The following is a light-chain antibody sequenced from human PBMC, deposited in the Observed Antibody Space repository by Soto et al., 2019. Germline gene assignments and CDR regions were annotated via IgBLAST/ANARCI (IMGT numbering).Light chain of an antibody. CDR3: QQYGSSPGT. CDR1: QSVSSSY. J-gene: IGKJ1*01. CDR2: GAS. Sequence: EIVLTQSPGTLSLSPGERATLSCRASQSVSSSYFAWYQQKPGQAPRLLIYGASSRATGIPDRFSGSGSGTDFTLTISRLEPEDVAVYDCQQYGSSPGTFGQGTKVVIK. V-gene: IGKV3-20*01.